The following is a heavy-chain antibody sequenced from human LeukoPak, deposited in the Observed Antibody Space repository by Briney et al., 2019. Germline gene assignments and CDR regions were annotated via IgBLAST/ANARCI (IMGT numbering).Heavy chain of an antibody. CDR2: ISYDGSNK. V-gene: IGHV3-30-3*01. CDR3: ARDHVIAAAGTFDY. Sequence: PGGSLRLPCAASGFTFSSYAMHWVRQAPGKGLEWVAVISYDGSNKYYADSVKGRFTISRDNSKNTLYLQMNSLRAEDTAVYYCARDHVIAAAGTFDYWGQGTLVTVSS. CDR1: GFTFSSYA. D-gene: IGHD6-13*01. J-gene: IGHJ4*02.